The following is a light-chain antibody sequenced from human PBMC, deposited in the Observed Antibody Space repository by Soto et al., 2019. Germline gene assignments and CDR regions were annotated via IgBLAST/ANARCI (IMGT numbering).Light chain of an antibody. J-gene: IGLJ1*01. CDR3: SSYTNINTRACV. CDR2: EVT. V-gene: IGLV2-14*01. CDR1: RSNIGGNA. Sequence: QSVLTQPPSVSGTPGQRVTISCSGSRSNIGGNAVTWYQQVPGTAPKLIIYEVTDRPSGVSNRFSGSKSGNTASLTISGLQAEDEAEYYCSSYTNINTRACVFGTGTKLTVL.